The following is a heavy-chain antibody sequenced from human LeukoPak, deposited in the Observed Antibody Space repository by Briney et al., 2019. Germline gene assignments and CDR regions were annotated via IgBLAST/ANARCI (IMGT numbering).Heavy chain of an antibody. CDR2: ISHSGTT. Sequence: SETLSLTCTVSGFSISSGHYWGWTRQPPGKGLEWIASISHSGTTFYNPSLKSRVTISVDTSKNQFSLTVTSVTAADTAVYYCSRGQSISAVAVWGQGSLVTVSS. V-gene: IGHV4-38-2*02. CDR1: GFSISSGHY. J-gene: IGHJ4*02. D-gene: IGHD6-13*01. CDR3: SRGQSISAVAV.